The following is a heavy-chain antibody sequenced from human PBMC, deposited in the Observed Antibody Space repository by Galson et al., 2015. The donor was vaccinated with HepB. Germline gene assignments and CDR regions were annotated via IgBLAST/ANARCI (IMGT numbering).Heavy chain of an antibody. V-gene: IGHV3-48*02. CDR1: GFTFSTYA. J-gene: IGHJ3*02. D-gene: IGHD2-21*01. Sequence: SLRLSCAASGFTFSTYAMNWVRQAPGKELESISYIRAGSSIISYADSVKGRFTISRDDARSSLYLEVNSLRDEDTAVYYCARDHDWAIDIWGQGTLVTVSP. CDR3: ARDHDWAIDI. CDR2: IRAGSSII.